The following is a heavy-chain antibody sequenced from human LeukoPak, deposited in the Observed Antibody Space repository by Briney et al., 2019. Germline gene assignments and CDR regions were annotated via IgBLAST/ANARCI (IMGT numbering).Heavy chain of an antibody. CDR2: IALDGSAK. V-gene: IGHV3-7*01. CDR1: GFTFSNFW. D-gene: IGHD2-21*02. Sequence: PGGSLRLSCAASGFTFSNFWMSWVRQAPGKGLEWVANIALDGSAKFYQDSVKGRFTISRDNAKNSLYLQMNSLRAEDTAVYYCAKDPPLAYCGGDCFEYFQHWGQGTLVTVSS. J-gene: IGHJ1*01. CDR3: AKDPPLAYCGGDCFEYFQH.